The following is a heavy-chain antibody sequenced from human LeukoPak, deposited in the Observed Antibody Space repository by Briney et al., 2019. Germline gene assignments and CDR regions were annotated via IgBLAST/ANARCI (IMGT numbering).Heavy chain of an antibody. CDR3: ARHLMYGHCSGGSCHSGFDP. CDR1: GYSISSGYY. V-gene: IGHV4-38-2*01. D-gene: IGHD2-15*01. J-gene: IGHJ5*02. Sequence: SETLSLTCAVSGYSISSGYYWGWIRQPPGKGLEWIGSIYHSGSTYYNPSLKSRVTISVDTSKNQFSLKLSSVTAADTAVYYCARHLMYGHCSGGSCHSGFDPWGQGTLVTVSS. CDR2: IYHSGST.